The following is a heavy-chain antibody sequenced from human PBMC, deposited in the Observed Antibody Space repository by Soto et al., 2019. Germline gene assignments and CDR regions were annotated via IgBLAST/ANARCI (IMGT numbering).Heavy chain of an antibody. V-gene: IGHV3-11*06. D-gene: IGHD5-12*01. CDR3: ARARLYSGYDSIDY. CDR1: GFTFSDYY. J-gene: IGHJ4*02. Sequence: GGSLRLSCAASGFTFSDYYMSWIRQAPGKGLEWVSYISGSSTYTNYADSVKGRFTISRDNAKNSLYLQMSSLRAEDTAVYYCARARLYSGYDSIDYWGQATLVTVSS. CDR2: ISGSSTYT.